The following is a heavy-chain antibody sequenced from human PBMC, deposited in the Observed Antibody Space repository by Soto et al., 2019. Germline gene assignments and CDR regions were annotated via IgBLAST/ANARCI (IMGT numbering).Heavy chain of an antibody. D-gene: IGHD3-3*01. J-gene: IGHJ5*02. Sequence: GGSLRLSCAASGFTFSSYSMNWVRQEPGKGLEWVSSISSSSSYIYYADSVKGRFTISRDNAKNSLYLQMNSLRAEDTAVYYCARDMGDDYDFWSGYFEPWGQGTLVTVSS. CDR3: ARDMGDDYDFWSGYFEP. CDR2: ISSSSSYI. CDR1: GFTFSSYS. V-gene: IGHV3-21*01.